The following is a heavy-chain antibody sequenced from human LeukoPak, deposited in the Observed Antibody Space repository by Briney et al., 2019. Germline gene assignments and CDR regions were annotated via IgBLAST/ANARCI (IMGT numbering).Heavy chain of an antibody. CDR1: GFTFSSYW. D-gene: IGHD3-10*01. J-gene: IGHJ3*02. CDR3: ATEVLWFGELLLDGPGAFDI. Sequence: PGGSLRLSCAASGFTFSSYWMSWVRQAPGKGLEWVANIKQDGSEKYYVGSVKGRFTISRDNAKNSLYLQMNSLRAEDTAVYYCATEVLWFGELLLDGPGAFDIWGQGTMVTVSS. CDR2: IKQDGSEK. V-gene: IGHV3-7*01.